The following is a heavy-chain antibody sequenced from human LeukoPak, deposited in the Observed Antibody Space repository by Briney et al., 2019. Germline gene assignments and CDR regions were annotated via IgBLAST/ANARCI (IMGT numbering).Heavy chain of an antibody. J-gene: IGHJ6*02. V-gene: IGHV4-31*03. D-gene: IGHD3-22*01. Sequence: PSETLSLTCTVSGGSISSGGYYWSWIRQHPGKGLEWIGYIYYSGSTYYNPSLKSRVTISVDTSKNQFSLKLSSVTAADTAVYYCARDAGGYYDSSGYYYYYYGMDVWGQGTTVTVSS. CDR2: IYYSGST. CDR1: GGSISSGGYY. CDR3: ARDAGGYYDSSGYYYYYYGMDV.